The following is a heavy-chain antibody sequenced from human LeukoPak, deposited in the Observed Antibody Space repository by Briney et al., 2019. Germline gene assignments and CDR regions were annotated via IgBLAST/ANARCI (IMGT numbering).Heavy chain of an antibody. CDR3: ARWSSIKVAATENY. Sequence: GGSLRLSCAASGFTFYDYGMSWVRQAPGKGLEGVAGITWNCDSKGYADSVKGRFTISRDNAKNSLYLQMNSLRAEDTALYHCARWSSIKVAATENYWGQGTLVTVSS. V-gene: IGHV3-20*01. D-gene: IGHD6-19*01. J-gene: IGHJ4*02. CDR2: ITWNCDSK. CDR1: GFTFYDYG.